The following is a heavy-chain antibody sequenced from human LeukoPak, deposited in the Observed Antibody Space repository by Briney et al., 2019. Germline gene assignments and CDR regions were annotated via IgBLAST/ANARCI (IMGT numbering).Heavy chain of an antibody. J-gene: IGHJ4*02. CDR2: IKTNSGGA. D-gene: IGHD1-26*01. CDR1: GYTFTGYY. V-gene: IGHV1-2*02. Sequence: GASVKDSCKASGYTFTGYYMHWVRQAPGQGLEWMGWIKTNSGGANYAQKFQGRVSMTRDTSINTDYMELSRLRSDDTAVYYCARDGGKVGATGPFDSWGQGTLVNVPS. CDR3: ARDGGKVGATGPFDS.